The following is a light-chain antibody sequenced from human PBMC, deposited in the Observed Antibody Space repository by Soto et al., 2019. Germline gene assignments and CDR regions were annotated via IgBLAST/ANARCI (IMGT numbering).Light chain of an antibody. CDR1: RSVPNDY. Sequence: EIVLTQSPGTLSLSPGERATLSCRASRSVPNDYVSWYQQKPGQPPRLLVFRASNRATGIPDRFSGSGSGTDFILNISSLQSEDVALYYCPQHHNLSPFGQGTQVDIK. J-gene: IGKJ1*01. CDR2: RAS. V-gene: IGKV3D-7*01. CDR3: PQHHNLSP.